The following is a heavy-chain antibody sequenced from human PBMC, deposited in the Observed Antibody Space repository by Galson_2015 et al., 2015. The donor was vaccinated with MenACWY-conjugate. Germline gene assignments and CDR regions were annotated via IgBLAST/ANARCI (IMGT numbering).Heavy chain of an antibody. Sequence: SVKVSCKASGYTFTTYAMHWVRQAPGERLEWMGWINAGNGDTKYSQKFQDRVTITRDTSANTAYLELSSLRSEDTAIYYCARHRQSRNWYGDAFDIWGQGTTVTVSS. CDR1: GYTFTTYA. V-gene: IGHV1-3*01. J-gene: IGHJ3*02. CDR3: ARHRQSRNWYGDAFDI. D-gene: IGHD6-13*01. CDR2: INAGNGDT.